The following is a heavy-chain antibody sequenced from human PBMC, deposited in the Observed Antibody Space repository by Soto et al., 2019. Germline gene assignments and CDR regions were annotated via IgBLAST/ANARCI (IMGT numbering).Heavy chain of an antibody. Sequence: SETRSLTCAVYVGSFSGYYGGWIRQPPRKGLEWIGEINHIASTNYNPYLKSRVTISVDTTKNQFSLNLSSVTAAETAVYYCARAAKYYYGSGSTLFDYWGQGTLVTVSS. CDR1: VGSFSGYY. CDR3: ARAAKYYYGSGSTLFDY. J-gene: IGHJ4*02. D-gene: IGHD3-10*01. V-gene: IGHV4-34*01. CDR2: INHIAST.